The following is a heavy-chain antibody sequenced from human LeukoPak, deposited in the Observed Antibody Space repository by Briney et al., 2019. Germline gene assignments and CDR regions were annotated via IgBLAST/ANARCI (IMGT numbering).Heavy chain of an antibody. V-gene: IGHV3-23*01. CDR1: GFTFSNYA. Sequence: GGSLRLSCAASGFTFSNYAMSWVRQAPGKGLEWVSAISGSGGRTYYADSVKGRFTISRDNSKNTLYLQMNSLRAEDTAVYYCAKEGYYGSGSYYNPYYFDYWGQGTLVTVSS. CDR2: ISGSGGRT. CDR3: AKEGYYGSGSYYNPYYFDY. D-gene: IGHD3-10*01. J-gene: IGHJ4*02.